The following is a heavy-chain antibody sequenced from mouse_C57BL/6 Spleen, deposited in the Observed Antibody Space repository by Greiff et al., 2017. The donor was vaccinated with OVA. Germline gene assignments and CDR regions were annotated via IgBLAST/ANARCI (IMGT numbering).Heavy chain of an antibody. CDR1: GYTFTSYW. J-gene: IGHJ4*01. CDR2: IYPGSGST. CDR3: ARERTTKYYAMDY. D-gene: IGHD2-1*01. V-gene: IGHV1-55*01. Sequence: QVQLQQPGAELVKPGASVKMSCKASGYTFTSYWITWVKQRPGQGLEWIGDIYPGSGSTNYNEKFKSKATLTVDTSSSTAYMQLSSLTSEDSAVYYCARERTTKYYAMDYWGQGTSVTVSS.